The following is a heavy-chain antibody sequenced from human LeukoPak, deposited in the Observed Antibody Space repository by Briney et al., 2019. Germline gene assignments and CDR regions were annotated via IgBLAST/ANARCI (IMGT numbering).Heavy chain of an antibody. D-gene: IGHD3-22*01. CDR3: ARYSRRSEVITTVVFDY. CDR2: IYYSGST. J-gene: IGHJ4*02. Sequence: SETLSLTCTVSGGSISSSSYYWGWIRQPPGKGLEWIGSIYYSGSTYYNPSLKSRVTISVDTSKNQFSLKFSSVTAADTALYYCARYSRRSEVITTVVFDYWGQGTLVTVSS. CDR1: GGSISSSSYY. V-gene: IGHV4-39*01.